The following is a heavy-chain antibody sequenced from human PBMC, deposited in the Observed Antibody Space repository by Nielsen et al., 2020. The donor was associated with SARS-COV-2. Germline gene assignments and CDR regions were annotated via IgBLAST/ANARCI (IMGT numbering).Heavy chain of an antibody. CDR1: GYTFTSYA. J-gene: IGHJ3*02. CDR2: INPNSGGT. Sequence: ASVKVSCKASGYTFTSYAMHWVRQAPGQRLEWMGRINPNSGGTNYAQKFQGRVTMTRDTSISTAYMELSRLRSDDTAVYYCARDFLELHPMIVVVPNAFDIWGQGTMVTVSS. CDR3: ARDFLELHPMIVVVPNAFDI. D-gene: IGHD3-22*01. V-gene: IGHV1-2*06.